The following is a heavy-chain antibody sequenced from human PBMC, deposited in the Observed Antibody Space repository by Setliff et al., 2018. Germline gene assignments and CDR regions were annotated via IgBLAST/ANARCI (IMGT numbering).Heavy chain of an antibody. CDR1: GGSISSSSHY. J-gene: IGHJ3*02. D-gene: IGHD2-15*01. CDR3: ASRSRVVEDPPRQVILDDGFDI. V-gene: IGHV4-39*01. CDR2: ISYSGTT. Sequence: PSETLSLTCTVSGGSISSSSHYWGWLRQPPGKGLEWIGSISYSGTTYHNRSLRSRVTISIDTSKNQFSLKVTSVTAADTAVYYCASRSRVVEDPPRQVILDDGFDIWGQGTMVTVSS.